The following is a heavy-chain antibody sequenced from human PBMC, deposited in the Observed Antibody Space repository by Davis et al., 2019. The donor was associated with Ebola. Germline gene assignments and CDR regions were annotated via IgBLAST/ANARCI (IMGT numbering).Heavy chain of an antibody. CDR3: ARGPELLWFGESNKALDY. V-gene: IGHV1-46*01. Sequence: AASVKVSCKASGYTFTSYYMHWVRQAPGQGLEWMGIINPSGGSTSYAQKFQGRVTMTRDTSTSTVYMELSSLRSEDTAVYYCARGPELLWFGESNKALDYWGQGTLVTVSS. CDR1: GYTFTSYY. D-gene: IGHD3-10*01. J-gene: IGHJ4*02. CDR2: INPSGGST.